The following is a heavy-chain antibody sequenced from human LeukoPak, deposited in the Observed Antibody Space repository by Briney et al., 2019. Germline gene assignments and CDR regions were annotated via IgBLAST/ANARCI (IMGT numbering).Heavy chain of an antibody. Sequence: SETLSLTCAVYGGSFSGYYWSWIRQPPGKGLEWIWEINHSGSTNYNPSLKSRVTISVDTSENQFSLKLSSVTAADTAVYYCAIYYDYYDSSGYWVLIDYWGQGTLVTVSS. D-gene: IGHD3-22*01. V-gene: IGHV4-34*01. J-gene: IGHJ4*02. CDR1: GGSFSGYY. CDR2: INHSGST. CDR3: AIYYDYYDSSGYWVLIDY.